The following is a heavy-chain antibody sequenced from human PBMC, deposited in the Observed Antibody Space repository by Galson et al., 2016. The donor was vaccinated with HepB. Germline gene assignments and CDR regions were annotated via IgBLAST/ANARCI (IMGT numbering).Heavy chain of an antibody. CDR2: TYYRSTGYN. Sequence: CAIPGDSVSRNSAAWNWIRLSPSRGLEWLGRTYYRSTGYNEYADSVKRPTTINAHTSENHFSLQLNTVTPEDTAVNYCARETALTGTRDYYYTLDVWGQGTTVTVSS. CDR3: ARETALTGTRDYYYTLDV. CDR1: GDSVSRNSAA. D-gene: IGHD1-7*01. V-gene: IGHV6-1*01. J-gene: IGHJ6*02.